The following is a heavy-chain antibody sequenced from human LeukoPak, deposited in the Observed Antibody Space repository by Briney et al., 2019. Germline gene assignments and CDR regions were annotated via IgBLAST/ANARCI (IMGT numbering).Heavy chain of an antibody. CDR1: GGSISSGSYC. J-gene: IGHJ4*02. CDR2: IYSSGNT. CDR3: AKSGGYGLIDY. D-gene: IGHD1-26*01. Sequence: PSETLSLTCTVSGGSISSGSYCWSWIRQPAGKGLEWIGHIYSSGNTNYNPSLKGRVTISVDTSKNQFSLKLSSVTAADTAVYYCAKSGGYGLIDYWGQGTLVTVSS. V-gene: IGHV4-61*09.